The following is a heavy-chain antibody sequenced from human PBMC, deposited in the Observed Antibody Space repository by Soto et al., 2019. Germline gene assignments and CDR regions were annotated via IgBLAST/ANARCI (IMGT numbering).Heavy chain of an antibody. V-gene: IGHV3-74*01. CDR1: RFTFSSFW. CDR3: ARAGYSSSQTILFDP. CDR2: INSDGSST. J-gene: IGHJ5*02. Sequence: EVQLVESGGGLVQPGGSLRLSCAASRFTFSSFWFHWVRQAPGKGLVWVSHINSDGSSTSYSDSVKGRFTISRDNAKNTLYLQMNSLTAEDTAVYYCARAGYSSSQTILFDPWGQGTLVPVSS. D-gene: IGHD6-13*01.